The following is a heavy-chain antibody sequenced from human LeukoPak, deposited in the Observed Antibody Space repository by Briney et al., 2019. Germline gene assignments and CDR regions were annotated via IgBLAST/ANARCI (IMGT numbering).Heavy chain of an antibody. CDR2: ISGSGGST. CDR3: AKAMARGVMVSFDY. CDR1: GFTFSNFA. D-gene: IGHD3-10*01. V-gene: IGHV3-23*01. J-gene: IGHJ4*02. Sequence: PGGSLRLSCAASGFTFSNFAMSWVRQAPGKGLEWVSAISGSGGSTYYADSVKGRFTISRDNSKNTLYLQMNSLRAEDTAVYYCAKAMARGVMVSFDYWGQGTLVTVSS.